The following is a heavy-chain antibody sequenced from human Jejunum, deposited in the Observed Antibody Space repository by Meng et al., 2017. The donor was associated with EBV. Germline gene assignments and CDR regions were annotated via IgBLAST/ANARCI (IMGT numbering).Heavy chain of an antibody. CDR3: VRDGDNWNFDY. Sequence: EEPVGSGGGLVQPGGSLRLPCAASGFTFSSYWMHWVRQAPGKGLLWVSRINGDGSGSNYADSVKGRFTISRDNAKNTLSLQMNSLRAEDTAVYYCVRDGDNWNFDYWGQGTLVTVSS. V-gene: IGHV3-74*01. J-gene: IGHJ4*02. CDR1: GFTFSSYW. D-gene: IGHD1-20*01. CDR2: INGDGSGS.